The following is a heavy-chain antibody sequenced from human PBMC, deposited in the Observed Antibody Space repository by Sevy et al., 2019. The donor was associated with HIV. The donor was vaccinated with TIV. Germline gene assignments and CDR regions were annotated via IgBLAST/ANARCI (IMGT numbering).Heavy chain of an antibody. D-gene: IGHD2-15*01. CDR2: FDPQDAET. Sequence: ASVKVSCKVSRSTFSKLSIHWVRQAPEKGLERMGDFDPQDAETIYAQRFQGRLTMTEDTFSDTAYMELSSLTSEDTAVYYCGIEGLGYCSGSSCYQGDWFDPWGQGTLVTVSS. J-gene: IGHJ5*02. CDR3: GIEGLGYCSGSSCYQGDWFDP. V-gene: IGHV1-24*01. CDR1: RSTFSKLS.